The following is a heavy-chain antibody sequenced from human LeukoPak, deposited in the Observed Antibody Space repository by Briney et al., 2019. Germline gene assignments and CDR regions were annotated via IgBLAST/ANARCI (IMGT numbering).Heavy chain of an antibody. V-gene: IGHV3-23*01. J-gene: IGHJ4*02. CDR3: AKDQEYYYDRRGIDY. CDR2: ISGSGGST. CDR1: GFTFSSYA. D-gene: IGHD3-22*01. Sequence: GKSLRLSCAASGFTFSSYAMSWVRQAPGKGLEWVSAISGSGGSTYYADSVKGRFTISGDNSKNTLYLQMNSLRAEDTAVYYCAKDQEYYYDRRGIDYWGQGTLVTVSS.